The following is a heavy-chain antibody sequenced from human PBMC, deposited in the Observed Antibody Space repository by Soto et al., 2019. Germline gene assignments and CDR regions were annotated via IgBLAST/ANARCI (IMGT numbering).Heavy chain of an antibody. D-gene: IGHD2-15*01. V-gene: IGHV1-58*01. J-gene: IGHJ3*02. CDR1: GFAFGNSA. CDR3: AAELYSGGTCCSFDI. CDR2: IVVGSGST. Sequence: VKVSCKTSGFAFGNSAVQWVRQARGQRLEWMGWIVVGSGSTNYEQRFQKRVTITRDMSTSTVHMELSCLSSEDTAVYYCAAELYSGGTCCSFDIWGQGTMVTVSS.